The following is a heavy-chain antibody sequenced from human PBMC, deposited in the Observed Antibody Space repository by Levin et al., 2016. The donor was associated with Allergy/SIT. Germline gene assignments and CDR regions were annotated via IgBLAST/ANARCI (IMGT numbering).Heavy chain of an antibody. J-gene: IGHJ4*02. CDR3: ARHSPLYSSSWYESYFDY. CDR1: GGSISSYY. CDR2: IYYSGST. V-gene: IGHV4-59*08. Sequence: SETLSLTCTVSGGSISSYYWSWIRQPPGKGLEWIGYIYYSGSTNYNPSLKSRVTISVDTSKNQFSLKLSSVTAADTAVYYCARHSPLYSSSWYESYFDYWGQGTLVTVSS. D-gene: IGHD6-13*01.